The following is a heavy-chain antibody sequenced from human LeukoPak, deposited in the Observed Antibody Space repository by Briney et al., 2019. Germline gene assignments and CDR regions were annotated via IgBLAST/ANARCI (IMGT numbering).Heavy chain of an antibody. CDR2: IYYSGST. V-gene: IGHV4-39*07. D-gene: IGHD3-10*01. CDR1: GGSISSSSYY. Sequence: SETLSLTCTVSGGSISSSSYYWGWIRQPPGKGLEWIGSIYYSGSTYYNPSLKSRVTISVDTSKNQFSLKLSSVTAADTAVYYCARELLWFGEHWFDPWGQGTLVTVSS. CDR3: ARELLWFGEHWFDP. J-gene: IGHJ5*02.